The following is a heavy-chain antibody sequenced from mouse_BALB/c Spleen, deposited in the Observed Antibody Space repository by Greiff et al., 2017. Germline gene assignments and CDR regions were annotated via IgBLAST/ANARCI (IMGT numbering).Heavy chain of an antibody. CDR1: GYSITSGYY. Sequence: EVKLMESGPGLVKPSQSLSLTCSVTGYSITSGYYWNWIRQFPGNKLEWMGYISYDGSNNYNPSLKNRISITRDTSKNQFFLKLNSVTTEDTATYYCAREWEGYDGPSWFAYWGQGTLVTVSA. D-gene: IGHD2-2*01. CDR3: AREWEGYDGPSWFAY. V-gene: IGHV3-6*02. J-gene: IGHJ3*01. CDR2: ISYDGSN.